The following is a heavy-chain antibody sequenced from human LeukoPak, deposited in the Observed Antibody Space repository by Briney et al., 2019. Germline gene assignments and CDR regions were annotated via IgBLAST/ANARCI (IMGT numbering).Heavy chain of an antibody. V-gene: IGHV4-59*01. CDR3: ARSNEGYCSGGSCYSGYYYYMDV. CDR1: GGSISSYY. D-gene: IGHD2-15*01. CDR2: IYYNGST. Sequence: PSETLSLTCIVSGGSISSYYWTWIRQPPGKGLEWIGYIYYNGSTNYNPSLKSRVAISVDTSKNQFSLKLSSVTAADTAVYYCARSNEGYCSGGSCYSGYYYYMDVWGKGTTVTVSS. J-gene: IGHJ6*03.